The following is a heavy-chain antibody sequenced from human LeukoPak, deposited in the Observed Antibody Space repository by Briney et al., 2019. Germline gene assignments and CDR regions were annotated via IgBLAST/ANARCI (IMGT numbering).Heavy chain of an antibody. D-gene: IGHD3-10*01. J-gene: IGHJ3*02. V-gene: IGHV3-11*01. CDR2: ISSSGSTI. CDR3: ANLFMVRDAFDI. Sequence: GGSLRLSCAASGFTFSDYYMSWVRQAPGKGLEWVSYISSSGSTIYYADSVKGRFTISRDNAKNSLYLQMNSLRAEDTAVYYCANLFMVRDAFDIWGQGTMVTVSS. CDR1: GFTFSDYY.